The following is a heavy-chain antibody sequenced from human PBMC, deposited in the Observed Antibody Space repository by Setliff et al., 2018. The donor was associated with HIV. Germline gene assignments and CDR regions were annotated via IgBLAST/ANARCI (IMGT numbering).Heavy chain of an antibody. V-gene: IGHV3-23*01. D-gene: IGHD5-12*01. CDR2: ISDSGDNT. CDR1: GFPFSTYA. CDR3: AKSPAAYSRNDPHFDF. Sequence: GGSLRLSCAASGFPFSTYAMNWVRQAPGKGLEWVSAISDSGDNTYYADSVKGRFTISRDNAKNSLYLQMNSLRAEDTAVYYCAKSPAAYSRNDPHFDFWGQGTLVTVSS. J-gene: IGHJ4*02.